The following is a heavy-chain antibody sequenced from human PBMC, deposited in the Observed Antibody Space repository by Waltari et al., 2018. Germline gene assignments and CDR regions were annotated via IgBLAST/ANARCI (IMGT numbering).Heavy chain of an antibody. CDR3: AKDVKIYGDQTYDY. CDR2: ISGDGGTT. J-gene: IGHJ4*02. Sequence: EVQLVESGGGLVQPGGSLSLSCAASGFTFSSYAMSWVRPAPGKGLEWVSAISGDGGTTYYADSVKGRFTISRDNSNNTLYLQMNSLRAEDTAVYYCAKDVKIYGDQTYDYWGQGTLVTVSS. D-gene: IGHD4-17*01. V-gene: IGHV3-23*04. CDR1: GFTFSSYA.